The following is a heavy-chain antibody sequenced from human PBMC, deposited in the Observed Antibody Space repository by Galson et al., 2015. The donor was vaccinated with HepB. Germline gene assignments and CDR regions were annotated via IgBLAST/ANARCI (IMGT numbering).Heavy chain of an antibody. D-gene: IGHD1-1*01. CDR1: GLTFTNYA. J-gene: IGHJ6*03. Sequence: SLRLSCAASGLTFTNYAMSWVRQAPGKGLEWVSGIYPDGHITYYADSVKGRFTISRDDSKNTVYLQMNSVRAEDTALYFCARDAAVWNDGHYKSSQHYMDVWGKGTTVIVS. CDR3: ARDAAVWNDGHYKSSQHYMDV. V-gene: IGHV3-23*01. CDR2: IYPDGHIT.